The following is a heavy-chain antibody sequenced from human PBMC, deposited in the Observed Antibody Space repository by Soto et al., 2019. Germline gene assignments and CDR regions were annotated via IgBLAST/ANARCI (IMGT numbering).Heavy chain of an antibody. CDR1: GFSFSDYF. Sequence: ASVKVSCKASGFSFSDYFMHWVRQASGQGLEWMRIINPSGDSRNYAQKFQGRVTITRDTSTSTVYMDLSSLRYEDTAVYYCARDNSQNYGPPPAIWWFPPWARETPVTVS. CDR3: ARDNSQNYGPPPAIWWFPP. J-gene: IGHJ5*02. CDR2: INPSGDSR. D-gene: IGHD2-21*02. V-gene: IGHV1-46*01.